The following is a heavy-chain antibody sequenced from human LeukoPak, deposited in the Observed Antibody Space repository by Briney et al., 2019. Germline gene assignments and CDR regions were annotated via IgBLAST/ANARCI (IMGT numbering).Heavy chain of an antibody. CDR2: INSDGNWT. CDR3: VTFYETY. J-gene: IGHJ4*02. CDR1: GTYW. V-gene: IGHV3-74*01. D-gene: IGHD2/OR15-2a*01. Sequence: GGSLRLSCAASGTYWMHWVRQAPGKGLVWVSHINSDGNWTGYADSVKGRFTISKDNAKNTVSLQMNNLRAEDTAVYYCVTFYETYWGRGTLVTV.